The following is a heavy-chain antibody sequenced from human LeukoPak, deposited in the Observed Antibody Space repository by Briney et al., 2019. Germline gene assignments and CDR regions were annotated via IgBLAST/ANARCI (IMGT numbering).Heavy chain of an antibody. CDR3: ARGGVRLYYFDY. CDR2: IYYSGST. V-gene: IGHV4-31*03. J-gene: IGHJ4*02. Sequence: PSETLSLTCTVSGGSISSGGYYWSWIRQHPGKGLEWIGYIYYSGSTYYNPSLKSRVTISVDTSKNQFSLKLSSVTAADTAVYYCARGGVRLYYFDYWGQGTLVTVSS. CDR1: GGSISSGGYY. D-gene: IGHD4-23*01.